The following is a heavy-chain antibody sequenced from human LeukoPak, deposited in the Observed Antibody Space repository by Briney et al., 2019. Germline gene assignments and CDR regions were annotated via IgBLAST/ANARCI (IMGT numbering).Heavy chain of an antibody. J-gene: IGHJ5*02. CDR2: IKQDGFEK. CDR1: GFTFSNFW. D-gene: IGHD2-2*01. Sequence: PGGSLRLSCAASGFTFSNFWMSWVRQAPGKGLEWVANIKQDGFEKYYVDSVRGRFTISRDNAKNSLSLQMNSLRAEDTAVYYCARDGCTRTTCSTLGGFSSWGQGTLVTVSS. V-gene: IGHV3-7*01. CDR3: ARDGCTRTTCSTLGGFSS.